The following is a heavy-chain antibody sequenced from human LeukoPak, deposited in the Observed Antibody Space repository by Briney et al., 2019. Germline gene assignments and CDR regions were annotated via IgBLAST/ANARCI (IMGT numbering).Heavy chain of an antibody. CDR1: GFTFGDYV. V-gene: IGHV3-49*03. CDR3: ARDHPSGSSRSSFYYYYGMDV. D-gene: IGHD3-10*01. J-gene: IGHJ6*02. CDR2: IKSKAYAGTT. Sequence: GGSLRLSCTASGFTFGDYVMSWFRQAPGKGLEWVGFIKSKAYAGTTEYAASVRGRFTISRDNSKSIAYLQMNSLKTEDTAVYYCARDHPSGSSRSSFYYYYGMDVWGQGTTVTVSS.